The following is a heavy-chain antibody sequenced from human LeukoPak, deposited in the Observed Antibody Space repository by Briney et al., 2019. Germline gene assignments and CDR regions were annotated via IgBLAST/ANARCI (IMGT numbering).Heavy chain of an antibody. V-gene: IGHV4-39*07. CDR1: GGSISSSSYY. J-gene: IGHJ2*01. D-gene: IGHD3-22*01. Sequence: NPSETLSLTCTVSGGSISSSSYYWGWIRQPPGKGLEWIGSIYYSGNTYYNPSLKSRVTISVDTSKNQFSLKLSSVTAADTAVYYCARDRYDSSGYQYWYFDLWGRGTLVTVSS. CDR3: ARDRYDSSGYQYWYFDL. CDR2: IYYSGNT.